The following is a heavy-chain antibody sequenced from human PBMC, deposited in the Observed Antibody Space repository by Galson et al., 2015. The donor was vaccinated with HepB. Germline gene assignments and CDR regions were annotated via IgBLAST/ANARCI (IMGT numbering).Heavy chain of an antibody. CDR1: GFTFSTYA. J-gene: IGHJ4*02. CDR3: ARGAGTRQFYSYDY. Sequence: SLRLSCATSGFTFSTYAIIWVRQIPGKALEWVSAISGDATGPTVYIYYADSVKGRFTISRDNSRDTLFLQLNSLRADDTAIYYCARGAGTRQFYSYDYWGQGTLVTVSS. V-gene: IGHV3-23*01. CDR2: ISGDATGPTVYI. D-gene: IGHD3-10*01.